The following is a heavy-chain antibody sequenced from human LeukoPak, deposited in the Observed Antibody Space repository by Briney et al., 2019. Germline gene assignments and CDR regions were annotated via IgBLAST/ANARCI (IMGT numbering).Heavy chain of an antibody. V-gene: IGHV3-74*01. CDR2: VNSDGSYT. Sequence: GGSLRLSCAASGFNFNKYWMYWVRQAPGKGLVWVSGVNSDGSYTSYADSVKGRFTISRDNAKNTLYLQMNSLRAEDTAVYYCARDAVERAFDIWGQGTMVTVSS. CDR3: ARDAVERAFDI. J-gene: IGHJ3*02. D-gene: IGHD1-1*01. CDR1: GFNFNKYW.